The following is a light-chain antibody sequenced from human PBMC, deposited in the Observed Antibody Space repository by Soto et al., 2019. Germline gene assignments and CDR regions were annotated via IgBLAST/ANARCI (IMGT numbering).Light chain of an antibody. CDR3: QQSYSTPVT. J-gene: IGKJ2*01. V-gene: IGKV1-39*01. Sequence: DIQMTQSPSSLSASVGDRVTITCRASQSISTYLNWYQQKQGKAPKLLIYAASSLQSGVPSRFSGRGSGTDFTLTISSLQPEDFATYYCQQSYSTPVTFGQGTKLEIK. CDR1: QSISTY. CDR2: AAS.